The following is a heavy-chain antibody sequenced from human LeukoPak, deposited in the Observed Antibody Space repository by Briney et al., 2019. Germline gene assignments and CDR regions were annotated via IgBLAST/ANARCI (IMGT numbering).Heavy chain of an antibody. D-gene: IGHD6-13*01. CDR2: IYSSGST. V-gene: IGHV4-4*07. J-gene: IGHJ5*02. CDR1: GGSISSYD. CDR3: ARGLVYSSSWDNWFDP. Sequence: SETLSLTCTVSGGSISSYDWSWIRQPAGKGLEWIARIYSSGSTNYNPSIQSRVNMSVDTSKTQFSLKVNSVTAADTAVYYCARGLVYSSSWDNWFDPWGQGTLVTVSS.